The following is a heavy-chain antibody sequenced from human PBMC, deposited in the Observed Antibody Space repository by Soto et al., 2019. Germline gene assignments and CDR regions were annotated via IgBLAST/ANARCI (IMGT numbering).Heavy chain of an antibody. CDR1: GSGFPAS. CDR2: IDPSDSYT. V-gene: IGHV5-10-1*01. Sequence: GESLKISCKVFGSGFPASWIAGLGRMPGKAREWMGRIDPSDSYTNYSPSFQGHVTISADKSISTAYLQWSSLKASDTAMYYCAAVPVSMIVVVTDAFDIWGQGTMVTVSS. CDR3: AAVPVSMIVVVTDAFDI. J-gene: IGHJ3*02. D-gene: IGHD3-22*01.